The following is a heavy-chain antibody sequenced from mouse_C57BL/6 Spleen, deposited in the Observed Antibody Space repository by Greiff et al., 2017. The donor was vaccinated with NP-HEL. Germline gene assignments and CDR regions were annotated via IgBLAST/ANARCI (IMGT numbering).Heavy chain of an antibody. V-gene: IGHV5-4*01. D-gene: IGHD1-1*01. CDR2: ISDGGSYT. Sequence: EVKLLESGGGLVKPGGSLKLSCAASGFTFSSYAMSWVRQTPEKRLEWVATISDGGSYTYYPDNVKGRFTIFRDNAKNNLYLQMSHLKAEDTAMYYCAREEGDYAYAMDYLGQGTSVTVSS. CDR1: GFTFSSYA. J-gene: IGHJ4*01. CDR3: AREEGDYAYAMDY.